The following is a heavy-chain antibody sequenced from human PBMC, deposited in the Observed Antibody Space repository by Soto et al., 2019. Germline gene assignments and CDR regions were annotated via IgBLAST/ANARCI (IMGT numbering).Heavy chain of an antibody. CDR3: VSQRTTVPTQAYFDY. D-gene: IGHD4-17*01. Sequence: KTSETLSLTCTVSGGSVTNSSYYWVWIRQSPGKGLEWIGSAYYRGRSYSKSSVKSRVTISVDTSKNRFSLSLNSVTASDTAVYFCVSQRTTVPTQAYFDYWGPGALVTVSS. V-gene: IGHV4-39*01. J-gene: IGHJ4*02. CDR1: GGSVTNSSYY. CDR2: AYYRGRS.